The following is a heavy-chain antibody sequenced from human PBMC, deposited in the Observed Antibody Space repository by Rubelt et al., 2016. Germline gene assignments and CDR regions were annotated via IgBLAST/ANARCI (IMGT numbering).Heavy chain of an antibody. V-gene: IGHV3-74*01. CDR2: IDSDGSIT. Sequence: EVQLVESGGGLVQPGGSLRLSCAASGFTFSTYWIHWVRQAPGKGLVWVSLIDSDGSITRYADSVKGRFTISSDNAKNSLYLQMNSLGAEDTAVYYCARAMSVSGYFDYWGQGTLVTVSS. CDR1: GFTFSTYW. J-gene: IGHJ4*02. CDR3: ARAMSVSGYFDY. D-gene: IGHD1-26*01.